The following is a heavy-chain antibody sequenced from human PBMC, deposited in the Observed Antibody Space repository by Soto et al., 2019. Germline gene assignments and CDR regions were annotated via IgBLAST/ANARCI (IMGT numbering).Heavy chain of an antibody. CDR1: GGSFSGYY. CDR3: GRGSHRCLQGSTFEV. CDR2: INHSASA. V-gene: IGHV4-34*01. D-gene: IGHD1-1*01. Sequence: QLQLQQWGAGLLKPSETLSLTCAVYGGSFSGYYWCWIRQPPGKGLELIGEINHSASANYNPDLKSRVTISLDTSKNQFALMRGAVDAAGAAVCYGGRGSHRCLQGSTFEVRGQGTLVTVSS. J-gene: IGHJ4*02.